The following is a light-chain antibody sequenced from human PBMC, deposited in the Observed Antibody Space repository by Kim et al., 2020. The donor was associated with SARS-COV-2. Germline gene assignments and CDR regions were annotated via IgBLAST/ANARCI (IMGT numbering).Light chain of an antibody. Sequence: SPGERATLSCRASQSVSSSYLAWYQQKPGQAPRLLIYGASSRDTGIPDRFSGSGSGTDFTLTISRLEPEDFVVYYCQQYGSSLITFGQGTRLEIK. CDR3: QQYGSSLIT. V-gene: IGKV3-20*01. CDR2: GAS. J-gene: IGKJ5*01. CDR1: QSVSSSY.